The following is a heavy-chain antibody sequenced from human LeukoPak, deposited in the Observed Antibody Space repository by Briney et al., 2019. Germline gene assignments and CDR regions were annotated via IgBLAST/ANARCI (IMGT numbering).Heavy chain of an antibody. J-gene: IGHJ4*02. Sequence: SVKVSCKASGYTFTSYGISWVRQAPGQGLEWMGWISAYNGNTNYAQKLQGRVTMTTDTSTSTAYMELRSLRSDDTAAYYCARGYDILTGLTAFDYWGQGTLVTVSS. CDR2: ISAYNGNT. D-gene: IGHD3-9*01. CDR1: GYTFTSYG. V-gene: IGHV1-18*01. CDR3: ARGYDILTGLTAFDY.